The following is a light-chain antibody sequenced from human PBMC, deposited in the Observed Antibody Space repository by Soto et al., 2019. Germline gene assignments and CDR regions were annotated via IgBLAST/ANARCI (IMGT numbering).Light chain of an antibody. V-gene: IGKV3-15*01. CDR2: GAS. J-gene: IGKJ1*01. CDR1: QSVSSN. CDR3: QQYKNWPRWT. Sequence: EIVMTQSPATLSVSPGERATLSGRASQSVSSNLAWYQQKPGQAPRLLIYGASTRATGIPARFSGSVSGTEFTLTISSLQSEDFAVYYCQQYKNWPRWTFGQGTKVDIK.